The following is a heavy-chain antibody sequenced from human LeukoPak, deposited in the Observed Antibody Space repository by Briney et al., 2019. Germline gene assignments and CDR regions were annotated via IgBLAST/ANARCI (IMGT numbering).Heavy chain of an antibody. CDR3: AKDLKVGSIYPGTFDI. CDR2: ISSYGHSHST. D-gene: IGHD1-26*01. V-gene: IGHV3-23*01. CDR1: GFAFSIYA. J-gene: IGHJ3*02. Sequence: GGSLRLSCAASGFAFSIYAMSWVRQAPGKGVVWVSAISSYGHSHSTYYADSVKGRFTISRDNSKNTLYLQMNSLIAEDTAVYYCAKDLKVGSIYPGTFDIWGQGTMVTVSS.